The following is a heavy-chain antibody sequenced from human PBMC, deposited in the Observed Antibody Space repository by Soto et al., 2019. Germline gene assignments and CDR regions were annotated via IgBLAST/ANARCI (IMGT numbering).Heavy chain of an antibody. Sequence: QVQLQESGPGLVKPSGTLSLTCAVSGVSISSDKWWSWVRQPPGKGLEWIGEIHHSGRSNYNPSLKTRVAISVDKSKNQFSLKLSSVTAADTAVYYCARGGDWKFDYWGQGTLGTVSS. CDR3: ARGGDWKFDY. CDR2: IHHSGRS. CDR1: GVSISSDKW. D-gene: IGHD2-21*02. V-gene: IGHV4-4*02. J-gene: IGHJ4*02.